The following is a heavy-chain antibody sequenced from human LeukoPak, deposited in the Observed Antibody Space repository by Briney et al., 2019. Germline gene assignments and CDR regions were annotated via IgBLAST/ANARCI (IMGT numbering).Heavy chain of an antibody. D-gene: IGHD6-19*01. Sequence: PSETLSLTCTVSGGSISSSSYYWGWIRQPPGKGLEWIGSIYYSGSTYYNPSLKSRDTISVDTSKNQFSLKLSSVTAADTAVYYCATMIAVAGTPYFDYWGQGTLVTVSS. CDR1: GGSISSSSYY. V-gene: IGHV4-39*01. CDR3: ATMIAVAGTPYFDY. J-gene: IGHJ4*02. CDR2: IYYSGST.